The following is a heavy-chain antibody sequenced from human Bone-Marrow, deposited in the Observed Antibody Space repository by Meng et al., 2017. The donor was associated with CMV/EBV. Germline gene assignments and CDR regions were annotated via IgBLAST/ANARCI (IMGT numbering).Heavy chain of an antibody. J-gene: IGHJ6*02. V-gene: IGHV3-13*01. D-gene: IGHD1-1*01. CDR2: IGIVGDT. Sequence: LSLTCAASGFTFSAYDMHWVRQLTGKGLEWVSGIGIVGDTYYAGSVKGRFTISRENAKKSLYLEMNSLRAGDTAVYYCARRDVRTSYGMDVWGQGTTVTVSS. CDR1: GFTFSAYD. CDR3: ARRDVRTSYGMDV.